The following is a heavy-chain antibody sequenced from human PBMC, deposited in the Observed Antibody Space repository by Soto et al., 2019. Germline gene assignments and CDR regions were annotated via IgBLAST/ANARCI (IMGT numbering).Heavy chain of an antibody. V-gene: IGHV3-23*01. D-gene: IGHD2-15*01. Sequence: GGSLRLSCAASGFTFSSYAMSWVRQAPGKGLEWVSAISGSGGSTYYEDSVKGRFTISRDNSKNTLYLQMNSLRAEDTAVYYCAKDDIVVVVAASLPFDYWGQGTLVTVSS. CDR2: ISGSGGST. CDR3: AKDDIVVVVAASLPFDY. J-gene: IGHJ4*02. CDR1: GFTFSSYA.